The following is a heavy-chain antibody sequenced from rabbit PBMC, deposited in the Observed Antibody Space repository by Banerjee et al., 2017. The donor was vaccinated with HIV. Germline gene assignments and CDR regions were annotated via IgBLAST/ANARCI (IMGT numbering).Heavy chain of an antibody. J-gene: IGHJ4*01. V-gene: IGHV1S40*01. CDR3: ARGNGAYAGGGYAFYFNL. CDR1: GFSFSSSYY. D-gene: IGHD4-2*01. Sequence: QSLEESGGDLVKPGASLTLTCTASGFSFSSSYYMCWVRQAPGKGLEWIACIYTGSSGSTYYANWAKGRFTISKTSSTTVTLQMTSLTVADTATYFCARGNGAYAGGGYAFYFNLWGPGTLVTVS. CDR2: IYTGSSGST.